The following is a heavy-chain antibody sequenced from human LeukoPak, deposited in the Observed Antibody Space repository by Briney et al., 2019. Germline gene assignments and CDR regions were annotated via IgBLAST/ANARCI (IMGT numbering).Heavy chain of an antibody. CDR2: ISSSGSTI. D-gene: IGHD6-13*01. J-gene: IGHJ6*03. Sequence: GGSLRLSCAASGFTFSDYYMSWIRQAPGKGLEWVSYISSSGSTIYYADSVKGRFTISRDNAKNSLYLQMNSLRAEDTAVYYCARVYLGIAAAPDYYYYYYMDVWGKGTTVTVSS. CDR3: ARVYLGIAAAPDYYYYYYMDV. V-gene: IGHV3-11*04. CDR1: GFTFSDYY.